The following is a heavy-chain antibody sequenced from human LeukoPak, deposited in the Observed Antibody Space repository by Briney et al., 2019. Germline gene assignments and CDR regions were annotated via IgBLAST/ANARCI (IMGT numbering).Heavy chain of an antibody. Sequence: SETLSLTCTVSGGSISSSSYYWSWIRQHPGKGLEWIGYIYYSGSTYYNPSLKSRVTISVDTSKNQFSLKLSSVTAADTAVYYCARSIVAYTVADIWGQGTMVTVSS. CDR3: ARSIVAYTVADI. J-gene: IGHJ3*02. D-gene: IGHD5-12*01. CDR2: IYYSGST. V-gene: IGHV4-31*03. CDR1: GGSISSSSYY.